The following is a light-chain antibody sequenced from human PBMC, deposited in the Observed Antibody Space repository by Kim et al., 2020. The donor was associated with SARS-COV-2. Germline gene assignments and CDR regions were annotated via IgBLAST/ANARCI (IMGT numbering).Light chain of an antibody. V-gene: IGKV1-39*01. CDR3: QQSYITPPT. CDR2: AAS. Sequence: DIQMTQSPSSLSASVGDRVTITCRTSQSIIIYLNWYQQKPGKAPNLLIYAASSLQSGVPSGFSGSGSGTDFTLTISSLQPEDFATYYCQQSYITPPTFGQGTKVDIK. J-gene: IGKJ1*01. CDR1: QSIIIY.